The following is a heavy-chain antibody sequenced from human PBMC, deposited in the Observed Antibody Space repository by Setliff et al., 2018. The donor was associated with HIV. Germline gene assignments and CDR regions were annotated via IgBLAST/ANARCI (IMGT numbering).Heavy chain of an antibody. J-gene: IGHJ4*01. D-gene: IGHD2-2*01. V-gene: IGHV4-61*09. CDR1: GDSISSGSYY. CDR3: ARGLSSQTYWGTRPLGLDY. Sequence: KSSETLSLTCSVSGDSISSGSYYWSWIRLPAGKGLEWIGQIHTTGSTNYNPSLKSRVTISMDTSKRQFSLTMTSVTAADTAVYYCARGLSSQTYWGTRPLGLDYWGQGSLVTVSS. CDR2: IHTTGST.